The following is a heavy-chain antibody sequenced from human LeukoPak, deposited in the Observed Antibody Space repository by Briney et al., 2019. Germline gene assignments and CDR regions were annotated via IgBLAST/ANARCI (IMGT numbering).Heavy chain of an antibody. Sequence: GGSLRLSCSASGFTFSSYSMNWVRQAPEQGLEWVSSINSGSDFIYYADSVKGRFTISRDNAKNSLYLEMNSLRAEDTAVYYCAKDRMVRGVSDYWGQGTLVTVSS. CDR2: INSGSDFI. V-gene: IGHV3-21*01. CDR3: AKDRMVRGVSDY. CDR1: GFTFSSYS. D-gene: IGHD3-10*01. J-gene: IGHJ4*02.